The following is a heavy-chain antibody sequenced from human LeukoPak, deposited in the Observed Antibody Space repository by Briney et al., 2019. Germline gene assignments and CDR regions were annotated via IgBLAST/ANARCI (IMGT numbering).Heavy chain of an antibody. CDR1: GGFISSYY. V-gene: IGHV4-59*08. D-gene: IGHD3-10*01. CDR3: AAGSAMVRGPTGY. CDR2: IYYSGST. Sequence: SETLSLTCTVSGGFISSYYWSWIRQPPGKGLEWIGYIYYSGSTNYNPSLKSRVTISVDTSKNQFSLKLSSVTAADTAVYYCAAGSAMVRGPTGYWGQGTLVTVSS. J-gene: IGHJ4*02.